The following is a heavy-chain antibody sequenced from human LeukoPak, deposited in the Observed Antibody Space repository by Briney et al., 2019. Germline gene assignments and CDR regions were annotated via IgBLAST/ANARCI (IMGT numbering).Heavy chain of an antibody. CDR3: AKDGGSGILY. CDR2: NNGDGSTS. Sequence: GGSLRLSCAASGFTFSTSWMHWVRQGPGKGLVWVSRNNGDGSTSVYADSVRGRFTISRDNARNTLYLQMNSLRAEDTAIYYCAKDGGSGILYWGQGTLVTVSS. J-gene: IGHJ4*02. D-gene: IGHD3-10*01. CDR1: GFTFSTSW. V-gene: IGHV3-74*01.